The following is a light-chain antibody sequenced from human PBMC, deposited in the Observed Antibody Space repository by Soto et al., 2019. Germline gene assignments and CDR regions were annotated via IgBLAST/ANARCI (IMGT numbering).Light chain of an antibody. J-gene: IGKJ5*01. CDR1: QSVGSS. Sequence: EIVLTQSPATLSLFPGERATLSCRASQSVGSSLAWYQQKPGQAPRLLLNDASNRATGIPARFSGSGSGTDFTLTISSLEPEDFAVYYCQQRSNWITFGQGTRLEIE. CDR3: QQRSNWIT. CDR2: DAS. V-gene: IGKV3-11*01.